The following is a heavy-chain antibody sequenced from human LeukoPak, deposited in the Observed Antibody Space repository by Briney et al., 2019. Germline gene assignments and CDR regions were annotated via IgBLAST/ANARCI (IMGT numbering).Heavy chain of an antibody. CDR3: ARGDVVVVAATFDY. CDR1: GFTFGSYW. Sequence: GGSLRLSCAASGFTFGSYWLSWVRQAPGKGLEWVASIKQDGSEKYYVDSVKGRFTISIDNAKNSLYLQMNSLRAEDTAVYYCARGDVVVVAATFDYWGQGTLVTVSS. D-gene: IGHD2-15*01. J-gene: IGHJ4*02. V-gene: IGHV3-7*01. CDR2: IKQDGSEK.